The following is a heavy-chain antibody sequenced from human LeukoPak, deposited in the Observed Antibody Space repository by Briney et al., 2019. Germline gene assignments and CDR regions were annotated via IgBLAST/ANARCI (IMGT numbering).Heavy chain of an antibody. Sequence: GGSLRLSCAASGFTFSSYAMSWVRQAPGKGLEWVSALTGSGGSTYYADSVKGRFTISRDNSLNTLYLQINSLRADDTAKYYCAKLASLCTSTSCVRGGFDFWGQGTLVTVSS. J-gene: IGHJ4*02. D-gene: IGHD2-2*01. CDR3: AKLASLCTSTSCVRGGFDF. CDR1: GFTFSSYA. CDR2: LTGSGGST. V-gene: IGHV3-23*01.